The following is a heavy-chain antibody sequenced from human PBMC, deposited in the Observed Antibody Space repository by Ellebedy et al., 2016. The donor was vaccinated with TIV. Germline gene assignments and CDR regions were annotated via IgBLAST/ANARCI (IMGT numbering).Heavy chain of an antibody. CDR1: GLTLSSYW. J-gene: IGHJ4*02. CDR3: AIDAYSRSLY. Sequence: GESLKISXAASGLTLSSYWMGWVRQAPGKGLEWVANIKKDVSEKNYVDSVKGRFTISRDNAKNSLYLQMNSLRDEDTAVYYCAIDAYSRSLYWGQGTLVTVSS. D-gene: IGHD6-6*01. V-gene: IGHV3-7*01. CDR2: IKKDVSEK.